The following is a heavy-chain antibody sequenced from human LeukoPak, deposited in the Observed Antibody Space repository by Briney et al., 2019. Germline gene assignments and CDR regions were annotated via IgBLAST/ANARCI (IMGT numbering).Heavy chain of an antibody. CDR3: ARTYYDSSGYPFDY. V-gene: IGHV2-70*20. D-gene: IGHD3-22*01. J-gene: IGHJ4*02. Sequence: SGPALVKPTQTLTLTCTFSGFSLSTSGMCVSWVRQPPGKALEWLALIDRDDDKYYSTSLKTRLTISKDTSKNQVVLTMTNMDPVDTATYYCARTYYDSSGYPFDYWGQGTLVTVSS. CDR1: GFSLSTSGMC. CDR2: IDRDDDK.